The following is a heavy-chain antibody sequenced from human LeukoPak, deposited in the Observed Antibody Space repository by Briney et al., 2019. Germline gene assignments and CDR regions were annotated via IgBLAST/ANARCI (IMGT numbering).Heavy chain of an antibody. J-gene: IGHJ6*03. V-gene: IGHV4-4*07. D-gene: IGHD6-13*01. CDR3: ARVEQQLFPYYYYYYMDV. Sequence: SETLSLTCSVSGGSINNYYWTWIRQPAGKGLEWIGHISTLGSTNYNPSLKSRVTISVDKSKNQFSLKLSSVTAADTAVYYCARVEQQLFPYYYYYYMDVWGKGTTVTVSS. CDR1: GGSINNYY. CDR2: ISTLGST.